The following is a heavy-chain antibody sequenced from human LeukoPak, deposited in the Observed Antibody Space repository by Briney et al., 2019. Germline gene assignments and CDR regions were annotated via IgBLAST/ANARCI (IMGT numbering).Heavy chain of an antibody. CDR2: IYYSGST. CDR1: GGSISSGGYY. D-gene: IGHD1-26*01. CDR3: ARAWGATAAFDI. V-gene: IGHV4-61*08. Sequence: SQTLSLTCTVSGGSISSGGYYWSWIRQPPGRGLEWIGYIYYSGSTNYNPSLKSRVTISVDTSKNQFSLKLSSVTAADTAVYYCARAWGATAAFDIWGQGTMVTVSS. J-gene: IGHJ3*02.